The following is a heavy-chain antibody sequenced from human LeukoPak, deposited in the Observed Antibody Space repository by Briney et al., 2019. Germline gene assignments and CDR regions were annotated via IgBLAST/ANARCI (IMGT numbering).Heavy chain of an antibody. V-gene: IGHV3-7*03. CDR1: AFIFSGHW. J-gene: IGHJ4*02. CDR2: IKEDGSER. D-gene: IGHD2-2*03. CDR3: AKDGGLWISAHWGDS. Sequence: GGSLRLSCEGSAFIFSGHWMNWVRQTPGKGLEWVASIKEDGSERQYVDSVKGRFSISRDNTKGSLFLQLNSLRAEDTAVYYCAKDGGLWISAHWGDSWGRGTLVTVSS.